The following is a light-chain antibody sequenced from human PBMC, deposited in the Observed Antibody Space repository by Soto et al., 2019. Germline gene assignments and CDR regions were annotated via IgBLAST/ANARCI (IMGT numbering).Light chain of an antibody. J-gene: IGKJ3*01. V-gene: IGKV3-11*01. Sequence: EIVLTQSPATLSLSPGERATLSCRASQSVSSYLAWYQQQPGQAPRLLLYDASNRATGIPPRFSGSGSGTDFTLSISRLGPEDFAVYYCHQRSSWPPRFTFGPGTKVAIK. CDR1: QSVSSY. CDR3: HQRSSWPPRFT. CDR2: DAS.